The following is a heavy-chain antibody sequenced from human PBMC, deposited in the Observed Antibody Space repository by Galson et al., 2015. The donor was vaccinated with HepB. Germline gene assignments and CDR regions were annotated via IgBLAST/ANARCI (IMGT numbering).Heavy chain of an antibody. CDR2: VDPEDGET. D-gene: IGHD1-7*01. V-gene: IGHV1-69-2*01. CDR3: ATGPKHWNYVRS. Sequence: VKVSCKVSGYTFTDYYLHWVQQAPGKELEWMGLVDPEDGETIYAAKFQGRVTLTADTSTDTAYMGLSSLRSEDTAVYYCATGPKHWNYVRSWGQGTLVTVSS. CDR1: GYTFTDYY. J-gene: IGHJ4*02.